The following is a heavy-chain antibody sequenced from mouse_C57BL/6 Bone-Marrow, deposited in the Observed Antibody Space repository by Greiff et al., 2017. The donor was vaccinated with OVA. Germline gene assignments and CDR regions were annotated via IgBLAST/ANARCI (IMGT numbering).Heavy chain of an antibody. CDR2: IDPSDSYT. V-gene: IGHV1-50*01. CDR1: GYTFTSYW. CDR3: YYVWYFDV. J-gene: IGHJ1*03. Sequence: QLQQPGAELVKPGASVKLSCKASGYTFTSYWMQWVKQRPGQGLEWIGEIDPSDSYTNYNQKFKGKATLTVDTSFSTAYMQLSSLTSEDSAVYYCYYVWYFDVWGTGTTVTVSS. D-gene: IGHD1-1*01.